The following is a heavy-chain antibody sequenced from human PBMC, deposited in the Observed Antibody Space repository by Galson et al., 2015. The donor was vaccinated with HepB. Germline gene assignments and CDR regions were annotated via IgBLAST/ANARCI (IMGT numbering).Heavy chain of an antibody. CDR3: ARDRYYDFWSGSPHYYYYGMDV. Sequence: SLRLSCAASGFTFSSYAMHWVRQAPGKGLEWVAVISYDGSNKYYADSVKGRFTISRDNSKNTLYLQMDSLRAEDTAVYYCARDRYYDFWSGSPHYYYYGMDVWGQGTTVTVSS. CDR1: GFTFSSYA. V-gene: IGHV3-30-3*01. D-gene: IGHD3-3*01. J-gene: IGHJ6*02. CDR2: ISYDGSNK.